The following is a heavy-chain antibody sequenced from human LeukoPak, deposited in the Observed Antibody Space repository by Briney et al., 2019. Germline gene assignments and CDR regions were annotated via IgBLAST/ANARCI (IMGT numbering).Heavy chain of an antibody. D-gene: IGHD6-19*01. CDR2: IKSKTDGGTT. V-gene: IGHV3-15*01. CDR3: TTDLGVAGLLDY. J-gene: IGHJ4*02. CDR1: GFTFSNAW. Sequence: GGSLRLSCAASGFTFSNAWMSWVRQAPGKGLEWGGRIKSKTDGGTTDYAAPVKGKFTISRDDAKNTLYLQMNSLKTEDRAVYYCTTDLGVAGLLDYWRQGTLVSVPS.